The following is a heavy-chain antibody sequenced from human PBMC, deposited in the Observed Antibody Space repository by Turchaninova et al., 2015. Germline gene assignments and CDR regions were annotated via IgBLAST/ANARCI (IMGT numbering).Heavy chain of an antibody. V-gene: IGHV4-34*01. CDR2: ITHSGKR. Sequence: QEQLQQWGAGLLKPSETLSLTCAVYGGSFCGYYWRWIRRPPGKGLEWFGEITHSGKRKYNTFLNGGVTISVDRSKKQFSLRLNSGTAADTAVYYCARGRGDYASGGYYMDVWGKGTPVSVSS. CDR3: ARGRGDYASGGYYMDV. D-gene: IGHD4-17*01. J-gene: IGHJ6*03. CDR1: GGSFCGYY.